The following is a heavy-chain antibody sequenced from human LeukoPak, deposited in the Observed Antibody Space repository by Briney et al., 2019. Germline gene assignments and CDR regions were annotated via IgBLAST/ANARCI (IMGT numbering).Heavy chain of an antibody. Sequence: GGSLRLSCAASGFTFSSYEMNWVRQAPGKGLEWVSYISSSGSTIYYADSVKGRFTISRDNAKNSLYLQMNSLTAEDTAVYYCAVFYLSVQSDWGQGTLVTVSS. CDR3: AVFYLSVQSD. CDR2: ISSSGSTI. CDR1: GFTFSSYE. J-gene: IGHJ1*01. D-gene: IGHD3-3*01. V-gene: IGHV3-48*03.